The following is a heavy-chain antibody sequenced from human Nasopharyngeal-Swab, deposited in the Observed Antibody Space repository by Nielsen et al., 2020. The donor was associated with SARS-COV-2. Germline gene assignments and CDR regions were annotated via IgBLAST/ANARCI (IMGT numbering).Heavy chain of an antibody. V-gene: IGHV3-74*01. D-gene: IGHD5-24*01. CDR1: GFTFRNCW. Sequence: GASLKISCAASGFTFRNCWMHWVRQTPGQGLVWVARVDYGGSTTNYADSVKGRFTLSRDNAKSTLYLQMNSLGAEDTAVYYCARGACRDGYNYLIDYCGQGTLVTVSS. CDR2: VDYGGSTT. J-gene: IGHJ4*02. CDR3: ARGACRDGYNYLIDY.